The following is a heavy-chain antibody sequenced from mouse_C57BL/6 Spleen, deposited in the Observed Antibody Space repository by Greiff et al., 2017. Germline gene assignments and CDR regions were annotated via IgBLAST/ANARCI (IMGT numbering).Heavy chain of an antibody. J-gene: IGHJ2*01. Sequence: VQLKESGAELVRPGASVKLSCTASGFNIKDDYMHWVKQRPEQGLEWIGWIDPENGDTEYASKFQGKATITADTSSNTAYLQLSSLTSEDTAVYYCTRTGDLDYWGQGTTLTVSS. V-gene: IGHV14-4*01. CDR2: IDPENGDT. D-gene: IGHD4-1*01. CDR3: TRTGDLDY. CDR1: GFNIKDDY.